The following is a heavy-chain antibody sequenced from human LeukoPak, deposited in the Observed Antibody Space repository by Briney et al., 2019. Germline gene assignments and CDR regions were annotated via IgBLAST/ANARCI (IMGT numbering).Heavy chain of an antibody. V-gene: IGHV3-30*18. D-gene: IGHD6-19*01. J-gene: IGHJ3*02. CDR3: AKKFDSSGLAGAFDI. CDR2: ISYDGGNK. CDR1: GFTVSGNY. Sequence: GGSLRLSCAASGFTVSGNYMTWVRQAPGKGLEWVAVISYDGGNKYYADSVKGRFSISRDNTKNTLYLQMNSLRTEDTAVYYCAKKFDSSGLAGAFDIWGQGTMVTVSS.